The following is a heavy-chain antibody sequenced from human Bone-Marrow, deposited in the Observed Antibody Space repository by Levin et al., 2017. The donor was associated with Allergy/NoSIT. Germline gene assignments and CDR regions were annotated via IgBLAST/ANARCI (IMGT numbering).Heavy chain of an antibody. J-gene: IGHJ6*02. D-gene: IGHD3-22*01. CDR1: GYIFTAYD. Sequence: ASVKVSCKASGYIFTAYDMNWVRQATGQGPEWMGWVNPNSGNTGYAQKFQGRVTMTASSSISTAYMELSSLTSDDTAVYYCARQASRFSAYDNGGMDVWGQGTTVTVSS. CDR3: ARQASRFSAYDNGGMDV. CDR2: VNPNSGNT. V-gene: IGHV1-8*02.